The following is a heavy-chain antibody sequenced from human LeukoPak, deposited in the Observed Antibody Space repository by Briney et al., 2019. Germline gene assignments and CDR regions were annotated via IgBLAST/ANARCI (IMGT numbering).Heavy chain of an antibody. V-gene: IGHV4-59*01. Sequence: GSLRLSCATSGFTFSSYAMGWVRQAPGKGLEWIGYIYYSGSTKYKPSLKSRVTISVDTSKNQFPLKLSSVTAADTAVYYCARGRFLDAFDIWGQGTMVTVSS. CDR1: GFTFSSYA. J-gene: IGHJ3*02. CDR2: IYYSGST. D-gene: IGHD3-3*01. CDR3: ARGRFLDAFDI.